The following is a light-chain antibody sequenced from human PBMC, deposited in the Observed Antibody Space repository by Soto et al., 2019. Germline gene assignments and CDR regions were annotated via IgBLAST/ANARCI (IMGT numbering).Light chain of an antibody. V-gene: IGKV3-20*01. CDR2: GAS. CDR1: QSVSNSY. Sequence: EIVLTQSPGTLSLSPGERATLSCRASQSVSNSYLAWYQQKPGQAPRLPIYGASSRATGIPERFSGSGSRTDFTLTSSRLEAEDFAMYYCQQYRSSHTFGQGTKLQIK. J-gene: IGKJ2*01. CDR3: QQYRSSHT.